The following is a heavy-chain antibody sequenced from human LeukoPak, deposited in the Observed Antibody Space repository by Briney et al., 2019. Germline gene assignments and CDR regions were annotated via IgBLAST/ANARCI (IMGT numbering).Heavy chain of an antibody. V-gene: IGHV1-46*01. Sequence: ASVKVSCKASGYTFTSYYMHWVRQAPGQGVEWMGKINPSDGSTRYAQKFQGRVTMTRDMSTSTVYMELSSLRSEDTAVYYCASSFYDLLVYFDYWGQGTLVTVSS. J-gene: IGHJ4*02. D-gene: IGHD5/OR15-5a*01. CDR3: ASSFYDLLVYFDY. CDR1: GYTFTSYY. CDR2: INPSDGST.